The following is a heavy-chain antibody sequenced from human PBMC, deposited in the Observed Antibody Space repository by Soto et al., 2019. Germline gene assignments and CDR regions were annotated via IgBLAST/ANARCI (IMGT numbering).Heavy chain of an antibody. Sequence: QVQLVESGGGVVQPGRSLRLSCTASGFTFSSYAIHWVRQAPGRGLELVAVISYDGRDEYYADSVKGRFTISRDNSKNTLYLQMNSLRAEDTGMFYCARDSRTDGYKYDYFDYWGQGTLVTVSS. CDR2: ISYDGRDE. J-gene: IGHJ4*02. CDR1: GFTFSSYA. D-gene: IGHD5-12*01. CDR3: ARDSRTDGYKYDYFDY. V-gene: IGHV3-30*04.